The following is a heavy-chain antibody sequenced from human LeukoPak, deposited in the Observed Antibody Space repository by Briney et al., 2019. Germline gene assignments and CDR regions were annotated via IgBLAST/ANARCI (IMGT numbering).Heavy chain of an antibody. J-gene: IGHJ4*02. CDR1: GGSVNSGSYY. CDR2: IYYSGST. V-gene: IGHV4-61*01. Sequence: PSQTLSLTCTVAGGSVNSGSYYWSWIRQPPGRGLEWIGYIYYSGSTNYNPSLKSRVTISVDTSKNQFSLKLSSVTAADTAVYYCARAVGYLDYWGQGTLVTVSS. CDR3: ARAVGYLDY.